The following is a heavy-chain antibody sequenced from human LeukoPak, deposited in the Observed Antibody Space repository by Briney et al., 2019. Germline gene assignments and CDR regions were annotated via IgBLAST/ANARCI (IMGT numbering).Heavy chain of an antibody. CDR2: IYYSGST. CDR3: ARVYGGGELPYNWFDP. V-gene: IGHV4-31*03. D-gene: IGHD1-26*01. CDR1: GGSISSGVYY. Sequence: SQTLSLTCTVSGGSISSGVYYWSWIRQHPGKGLEWIGYIYYSGSTYYNPSLKSRVTISVDTSKNQFSLKLSSVTAADTAVYYCARVYGGGELPYNWFDPWGQGTLVTVSS. J-gene: IGHJ5*02.